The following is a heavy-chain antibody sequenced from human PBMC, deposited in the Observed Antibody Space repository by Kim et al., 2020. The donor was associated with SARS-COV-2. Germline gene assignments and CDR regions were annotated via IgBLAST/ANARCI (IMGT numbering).Heavy chain of an antibody. J-gene: IGHJ4*02. Sequence: WGSLRLSCAASGFTFSNHAMAWVRQAPGKGLEWVSANNGRDASTYYADSVRGRFTISRDNSKNTLYLQMNSLRAEDTAVYYCARRSEDKSGGFDYWGQGTLVTVSS. V-gene: IGHV3-23*01. CDR3: ARRSEDKSGGFDY. CDR2: NNGRDAST. CDR1: GFTFSNHA. D-gene: IGHD5-12*01.